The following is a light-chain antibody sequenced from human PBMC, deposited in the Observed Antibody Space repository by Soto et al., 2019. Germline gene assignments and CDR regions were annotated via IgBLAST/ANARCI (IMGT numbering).Light chain of an antibody. CDR2: IAS. J-gene: IGKJ4*01. CDR3: QQRNQWPPVT. V-gene: IGKV1-12*01. Sequence: DIQMTQSPSSVSASVGDRVTITCRASQDINSWLTWYQQKPGKAPKVLIYIASRLQPGVPSRFSGRGSGTDFSLTISNLQSEDFAVYYCQQRNQWPPVTFGGGTKVDIK. CDR1: QDINSW.